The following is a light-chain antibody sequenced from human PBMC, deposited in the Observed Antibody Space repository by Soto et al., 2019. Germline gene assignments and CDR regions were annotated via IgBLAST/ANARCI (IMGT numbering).Light chain of an antibody. J-gene: IGKJ1*01. CDR1: QSISSW. CDR2: KAS. V-gene: IGKV1-5*03. CDR3: QHYNTYPWT. Sequence: DIQMTQSPSTLSASVGDRVTVTCRASQSISSWLAWYQQKAGKAPKLLIYKASALECGVPSRFSGSGSGTEFTLTISSLEPEDFATYYCQHYNTYPWTFGQGTKVEIK.